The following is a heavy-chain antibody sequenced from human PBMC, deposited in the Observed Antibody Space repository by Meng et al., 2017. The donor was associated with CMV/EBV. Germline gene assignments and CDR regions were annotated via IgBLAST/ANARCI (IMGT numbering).Heavy chain of an antibody. CDR1: GYTFTGYY. J-gene: IGHJ5*02. CDR2: INPNSGGT. V-gene: IGHV1-2*02. Sequence: VELVQFWAEVKKPGASVKVSCKASGYTFTGYYMHWVRQAPGQGLEWMGWINPNSGGTNYAQKFQGRVTMTRDTSISTAYMELSRLRSDDTAVYYCARDRVAVAGNHWFDPWGQGTLVTVSS. CDR3: ARDRVAVAGNHWFDP. D-gene: IGHD6-19*01.